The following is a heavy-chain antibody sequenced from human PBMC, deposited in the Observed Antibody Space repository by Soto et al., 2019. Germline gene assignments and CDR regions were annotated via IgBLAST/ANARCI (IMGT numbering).Heavy chain of an antibody. J-gene: IGHJ5*02. CDR1: GSTLSSTT. Sequence: LRLTCAASGSTLSSTTMRWVRQAPGKGLESLSANSGTTHSTYNADPRKGRITISRDTSKNTLYLQLNSLRADDTAVYYCAKTPNYYDSSGYLNWFDPWGQGTLVTVS. CDR3: AKTPNYYDSSGYLNWFDP. CDR2: NSGTTHST. V-gene: IGHV3-23*01. D-gene: IGHD3-22*01.